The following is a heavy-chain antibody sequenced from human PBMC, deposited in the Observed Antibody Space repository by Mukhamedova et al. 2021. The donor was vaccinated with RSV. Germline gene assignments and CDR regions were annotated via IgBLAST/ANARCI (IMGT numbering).Heavy chain of an antibody. D-gene: IGHD6-19*01. CDR2: IYPDDSDT. CDR3: ARQAGDSAAWSDFDY. Sequence: EYMGIIYPDDSDTAYSPSFQGQVTISADKSTTTAYLQWSSLRASDTALYYCARQAGDSAAWSDFDYWGQGTLVTVSS. V-gene: IGHV5-51*01. J-gene: IGHJ4*02.